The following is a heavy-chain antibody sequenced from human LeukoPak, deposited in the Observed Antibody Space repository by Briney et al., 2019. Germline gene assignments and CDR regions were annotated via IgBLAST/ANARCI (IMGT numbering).Heavy chain of an antibody. V-gene: IGHV1-18*01. J-gene: IGHJ6*02. CDR2: ISVYNGNT. D-gene: IGHD2-15*01. Sequence: ASVKVSCKASGYSFRNYGISGVRQAPGQGLEYMGWISVYNGNTNYAQKFQGRVTMTTDTSTTTAFMELRSLRSDDTAVYYCARDLDIVVVAAAVRHYGLDVWGQGTTVTVSS. CDR1: GYSFRNYG. CDR3: ARDLDIVVVAAAVRHYGLDV.